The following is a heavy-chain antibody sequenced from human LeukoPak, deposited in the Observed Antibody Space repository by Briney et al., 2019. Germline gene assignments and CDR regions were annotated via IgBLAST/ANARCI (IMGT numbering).Heavy chain of an antibody. CDR2: ISYDGSNK. J-gene: IGHJ4*02. V-gene: IGHV3-30-3*01. Sequence: PGGSLRLSCAASGFTFSSYAMSWVRQAPGKGLEWVAVISYDGSNKYYADSVKGRFTISRDNSKNTLYLQMNSLRAEDTAVYYCASSLSGSYWSYFDYWGQGTLVTVSS. CDR3: ASSLSGSYWSYFDY. CDR1: GFTFSSYA. D-gene: IGHD1-26*01.